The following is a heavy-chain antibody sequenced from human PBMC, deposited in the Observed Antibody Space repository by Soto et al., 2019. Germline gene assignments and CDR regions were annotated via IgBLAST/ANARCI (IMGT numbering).Heavy chain of an antibody. CDR1: GFTFSSYS. J-gene: IGHJ4*02. D-gene: IGHD2-15*01. CDR2: ISSSSSTI. Sequence: EVQLVESGGGLVQPGGSLRLSCAASGFTFSSYSMNWVRQAPGKGLEWVSYISSSSSTIYYADSVKGRFTISRDNAKNSLYLQMKSLRAEDTAVYYCARASEYCSGGSCYSTWGQGTLVTVSS. V-gene: IGHV3-48*01. CDR3: ARASEYCSGGSCYST.